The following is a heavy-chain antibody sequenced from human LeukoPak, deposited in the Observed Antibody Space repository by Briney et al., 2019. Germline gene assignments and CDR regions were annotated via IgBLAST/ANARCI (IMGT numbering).Heavy chain of an antibody. CDR3: ARAAFPFGESKGYYFDY. J-gene: IGHJ4*02. CDR2: INHSGST. CDR1: GGSFSGYY. V-gene: IGHV4-34*01. D-gene: IGHD3-10*01. Sequence: PSETLSLTCAVYGGSFSGYYWSWIRQPPGKGLEWIGEINHSGSTNYNPSLKSRVTISVDTSKNQFSLKLSSVTAADTAVYYCARAAFPFGESKGYYFDYWGQGTLVTVSS.